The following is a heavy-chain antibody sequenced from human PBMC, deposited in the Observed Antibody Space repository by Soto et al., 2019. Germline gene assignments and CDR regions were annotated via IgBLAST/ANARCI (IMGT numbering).Heavy chain of an antibody. V-gene: IGHV1-18*01. Sequence: QVQLVQSVAEVKKPGASVKVSCKASGYTFTSYCFSWVRQAPGQGLEWMGWISTYNGHTNYAQKLQGRVTMTTDTATITPYMELRSRRSGDTAVYYCAMAPYASGSYYKLGGLDYWCQGTLVTVTS. CDR1: GYTFTSYC. J-gene: IGHJ4*02. CDR3: AMAPYASGSYYKLGGLDY. D-gene: IGHD3-10*01. CDR2: ISTYNGHT.